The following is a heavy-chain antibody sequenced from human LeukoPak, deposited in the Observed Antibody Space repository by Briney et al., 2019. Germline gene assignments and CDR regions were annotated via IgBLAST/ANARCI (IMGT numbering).Heavy chain of an antibody. J-gene: IGHJ4*02. CDR2: ISGSGGST. CDR3: AKEYCSSTSCYEGPFDY. D-gene: IGHD2-2*01. Sequence: GGSLRLSCAAAGVTFSSYAMSLVRQAPGKGLEWVSAISGSGGSTYYADSVKGRFTISRDNSKNTLYLQMNSLRAEDTAVYYCAKEYCSSTSCYEGPFDYWGQGTLVTVSS. V-gene: IGHV3-23*01. CDR1: GVTFSSYA.